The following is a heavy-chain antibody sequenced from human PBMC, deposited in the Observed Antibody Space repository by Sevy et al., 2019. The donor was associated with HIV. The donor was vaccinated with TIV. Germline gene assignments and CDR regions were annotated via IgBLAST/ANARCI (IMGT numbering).Heavy chain of an antibody. V-gene: IGHV3-48*01. Sequence: GGCLRLSCAASGFTFISYSFNWVRQAPGKGLEWLSYISTGRTTIYYADSVKGRFTISRDNAKKSLYLQMNSLRVEDTAVYYCAREGGYSYQCMDVWGQGTTVTVSS. CDR2: ISTGRTTI. D-gene: IGHD5-18*01. CDR1: GFTFISYS. CDR3: AREGGYSYQCMDV. J-gene: IGHJ6*02.